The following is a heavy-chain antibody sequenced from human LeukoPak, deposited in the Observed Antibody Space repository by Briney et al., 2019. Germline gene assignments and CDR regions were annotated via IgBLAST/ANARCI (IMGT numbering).Heavy chain of an antibody. Sequence: PGGSLTLSCEASGFTFGSYEMTWVRQAPGKGLEWLGFIRSKDNDGTTDYAASVKGRFIISRDDSKSVAYLEMNDLKIEDTAVYYCTRDRWGGGYISRGMDVWGKGTTVTISS. J-gene: IGHJ6*04. CDR2: IRSKDNDGTT. CDR3: TRDRWGGGYISRGMDV. CDR1: GFTFGSYE. D-gene: IGHD5-12*01. V-gene: IGHV3-49*04.